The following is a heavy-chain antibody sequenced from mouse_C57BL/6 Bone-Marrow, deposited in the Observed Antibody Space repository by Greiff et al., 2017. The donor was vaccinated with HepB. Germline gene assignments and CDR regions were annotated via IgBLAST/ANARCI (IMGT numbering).Heavy chain of an antibody. J-gene: IGHJ3*01. D-gene: IGHD2-1*01. CDR3: ARSGNAWFAY. CDR1: GYTFTNYW. V-gene: IGHV1-63*01. CDR2: IYPGGGYT. Sequence: QVQLKESGAELVRPGTSVKMSCKASGYTFTNYWIGWAKQRPGHGLEWIGDIYPGGGYTNYNEKFKGKATLTADKSSSTAYMQFSSLTSEDSAIYYCARSGNAWFAYWGQGTLVTVSA.